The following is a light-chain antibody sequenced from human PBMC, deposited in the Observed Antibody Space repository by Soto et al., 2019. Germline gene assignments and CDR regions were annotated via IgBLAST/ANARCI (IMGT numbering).Light chain of an antibody. Sequence: EIVLTQSPGSLSLSPGERATLSCRASQSVSSSYLAWYQQRPGQAPRLLIFGASYRATGIPDRFSGSGSGTDFTLTISRLEPEDFAVYYCQHYSSSPPEFTFGPGTRWIS. CDR3: QHYSSSPPEFT. V-gene: IGKV3-20*01. CDR1: QSVSSSY. CDR2: GAS. J-gene: IGKJ3*01.